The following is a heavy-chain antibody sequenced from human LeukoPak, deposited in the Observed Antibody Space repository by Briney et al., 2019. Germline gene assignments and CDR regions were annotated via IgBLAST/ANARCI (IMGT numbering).Heavy chain of an antibody. CDR3: ARPVGEIGYCSSTSCYTAWFDP. CDR1: GGSISSYY. CDR2: IYTSGST. D-gene: IGHD2-2*02. Sequence: SETLSLTCTVSGGSISSYYWSWIRQPPGKGLEWIGYIYTSGSTNYNPSLKSRVTIQVDTSKNQFSLKLSSVTAADTAVYYCARPVGEIGYCSSTSCYTAWFDPWGQGTLVTVSS. V-gene: IGHV4-4*09. J-gene: IGHJ5*02.